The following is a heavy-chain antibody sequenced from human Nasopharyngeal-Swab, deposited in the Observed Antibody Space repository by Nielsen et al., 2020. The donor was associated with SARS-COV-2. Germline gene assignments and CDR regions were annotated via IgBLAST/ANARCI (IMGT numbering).Heavy chain of an antibody. J-gene: IGHJ4*02. V-gene: IGHV3-9*01. D-gene: IGHD2-8*01. CDR2: ISWNSGSI. Sequence: SLKISCAASGFTFDDYAMHWVRQAPGKGLEWVSGISWNSGSIGYADSVKGRFTISRDNAKYSLYLQMNSMRAEDTALYYCAGVLSATYWGQGTLVTVSS. CDR3: AGVLSATY. CDR1: GFTFDDYA.